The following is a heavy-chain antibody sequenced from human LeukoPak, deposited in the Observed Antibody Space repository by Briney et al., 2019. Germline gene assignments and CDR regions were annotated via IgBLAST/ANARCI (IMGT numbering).Heavy chain of an antibody. V-gene: IGHV4-38-2*02. CDR3: ARAPRKIWFGEDYYYMDV. Sequence: PSETLSLTCTVSGYSISSGYYWGWIRQPPGKGLEWIGSIYHSGSTYYNPSLKSRVTISVDTSKNQFSLKLSSVTAADTAVYYCARAPRKIWFGEDYYYMDVWGKGTTVTISS. D-gene: IGHD3-10*01. CDR2: IYHSGST. CDR1: GYSISSGYY. J-gene: IGHJ6*03.